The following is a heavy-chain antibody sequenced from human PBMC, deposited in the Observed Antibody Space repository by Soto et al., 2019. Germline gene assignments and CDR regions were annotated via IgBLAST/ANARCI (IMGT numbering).Heavy chain of an antibody. CDR2: IYYSGST. J-gene: IGHJ6*03. Sequence: SETLSLTCTVAGGSISSSTYYWGWIRQPPGSGLEWIGTIYYSGSTYYNPSLKSRVTISVDTSKNQFSLKLSSVTAADTAVYYCARLPNYDFWSGRGYVYFYYMDVWGKGTTVTVSS. CDR1: GGSISSSTYY. D-gene: IGHD3-3*01. CDR3: ARLPNYDFWSGRGYVYFYYMDV. V-gene: IGHV4-39*01.